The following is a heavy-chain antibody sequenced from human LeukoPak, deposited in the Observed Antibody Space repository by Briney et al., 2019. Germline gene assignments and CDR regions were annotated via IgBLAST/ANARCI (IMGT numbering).Heavy chain of an antibody. V-gene: IGHV4-59*08. J-gene: IGHJ6*03. CDR2: IYYSGST. CDR1: NDSMINYY. Sequence: PSETLSLTCTVSNDSMINYYWSWIRHSPGKGLEWIGYIYYSGSTKNPSLKSRVTILLDMSKNQFSLKLSSVSAADTAVYYCARGYYFMDVWGKGTRVTVSS. CDR3: ARGYYFMDV.